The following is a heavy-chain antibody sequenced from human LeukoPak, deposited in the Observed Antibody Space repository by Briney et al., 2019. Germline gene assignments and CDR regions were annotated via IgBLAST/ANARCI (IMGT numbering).Heavy chain of an antibody. Sequence: GGSLRLSCAASRFTFSSYYMNWVRQAPGKGLEWVANIKLDGSEKNYVDSVKGRFTISRDNTKNSLYLQMNSLRAEDTAVFYCARDQYDTWSRRGNFDSWGQGTLVIVSS. J-gene: IGHJ4*02. CDR2: IKLDGSEK. CDR1: RFTFSSYY. D-gene: IGHD3-3*01. CDR3: ARDQYDTWSRRGNFDS. V-gene: IGHV3-7*03.